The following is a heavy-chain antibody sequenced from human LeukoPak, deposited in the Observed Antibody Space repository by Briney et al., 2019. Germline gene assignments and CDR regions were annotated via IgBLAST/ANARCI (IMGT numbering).Heavy chain of an antibody. CDR3: ARLPSLEPFDY. Sequence: GGSLKISCRGSEYSFTSYWIGWARQMPGKGLEWMGIIYPGDSDTRYSPSFQGQVTMSADKSVSTAYLQWSSLKASDTAMYYCARLPSLEPFDYWGQGTLVTVSS. CDR1: EYSFTSYW. J-gene: IGHJ4*02. V-gene: IGHV5-51*01. CDR2: IYPGDSDT. D-gene: IGHD1-1*01.